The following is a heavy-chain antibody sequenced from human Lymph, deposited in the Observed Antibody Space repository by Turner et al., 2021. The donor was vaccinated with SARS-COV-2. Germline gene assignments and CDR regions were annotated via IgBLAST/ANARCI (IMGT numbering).Heavy chain of an antibody. D-gene: IGHD6-13*01. J-gene: IGHJ6*02. V-gene: IGHV3-53*02. CDR2: SYSGGTT. Sequence: EVQLVENGGGLIQPGGSLRLSCAASGIIVSRNYMNWVRQAPGKGLEWVSVSYSGGTTYYADSVKGRFTISRDNSKNTLYLQMNSLRVEDTAVYYCARDLGTYGMDVWGQGTTVTVSS. CDR1: GIIVSRNY. CDR3: ARDLGTYGMDV.